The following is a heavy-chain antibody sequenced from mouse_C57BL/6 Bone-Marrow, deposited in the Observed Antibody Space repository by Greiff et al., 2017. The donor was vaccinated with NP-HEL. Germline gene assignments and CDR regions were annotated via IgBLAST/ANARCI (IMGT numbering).Heavy chain of an antibody. CDR2: IRNKANGYTT. Sequence: EVQLVESGGGLVQPGGSLSLSCAASGFTFTDYYMSWVRQPPGKALEWLGFIRNKANGYTTEYSASVKGRFAISRDNSQSILYLQMNALRAEDSATYYCARYRYYGSSLDYWGKGTTLTVSS. D-gene: IGHD1-1*01. CDR3: ARYRYYGSSLDY. CDR1: GFTFTDYY. J-gene: IGHJ2*01. V-gene: IGHV7-3*01.